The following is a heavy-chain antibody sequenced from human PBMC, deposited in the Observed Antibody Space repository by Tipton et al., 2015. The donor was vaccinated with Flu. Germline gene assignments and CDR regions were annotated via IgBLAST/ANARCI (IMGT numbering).Heavy chain of an antibody. J-gene: IGHJ4*02. Sequence: TLSLTCTVSGGSISNYYWSWIRQPPGKGLEWIGSIYYSGSTYYNPSLKSRVTISADTSKNHFSLQLTSATAADTAFYYCATMTRFSSGENFFDDWGQGVLVTVSS. V-gene: IGHV4-39*07. CDR1: GGSISNYY. CDR3: ATMTRFSSGENFFDD. D-gene: IGHD6-19*01. CDR2: IYYSGST.